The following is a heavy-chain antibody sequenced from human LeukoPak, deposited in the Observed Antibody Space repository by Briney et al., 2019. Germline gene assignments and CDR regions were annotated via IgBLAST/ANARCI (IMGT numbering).Heavy chain of an antibody. CDR1: GGSFSGYY. CDR2: INHSGST. D-gene: IGHD2-2*02. CDR3: ARGRRQVGRSTSCYIY. Sequence: SSETLSLTCAVYGGSFSGYYWSWIRQPPGKGLEWIGEINHSGSTNYNPSLKSRVTISVDTSKNQFSLKLSSVTAADTAVYYCARGRRQVGRSTSCYIYWGQGTLATVSS. J-gene: IGHJ4*02. V-gene: IGHV4-34*01.